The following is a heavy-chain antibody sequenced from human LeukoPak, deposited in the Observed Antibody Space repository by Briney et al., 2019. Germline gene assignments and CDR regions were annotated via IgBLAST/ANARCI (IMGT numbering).Heavy chain of an antibody. CDR2: INPSGGST. D-gene: IGHD3-22*01. J-gene: IGHJ4*02. CDR1: GYTFTSYY. CDR3: ARDLDSSGYYPSFDY. Sequence: ASVKVSCKASGYTFTSYYMHWVRQAPGQGLEWMGIINPSGGSTSYAQKFQGRVTMTRDTSTRTVYMELSSLRSEDTAVYYCARDLDSSGYYPSFDYWGQGTLVTVSS. V-gene: IGHV1-46*03.